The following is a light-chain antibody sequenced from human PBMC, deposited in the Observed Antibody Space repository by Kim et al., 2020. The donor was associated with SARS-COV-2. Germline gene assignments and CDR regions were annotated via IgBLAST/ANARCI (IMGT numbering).Light chain of an antibody. V-gene: IGLV1-51*01. Sequence: GHKVTSSGSGNSTNIGHDYISWYQQLPATPTKLLIYDNNKRHSVIPDRFSGSKSGTSATLGITGLQTGDEADYYCGTWDSSLNGLVFGGGTQLTVL. J-gene: IGLJ2*01. CDR3: GTWDSSLNGLV. CDR1: STNIGHDY. CDR2: DNN.